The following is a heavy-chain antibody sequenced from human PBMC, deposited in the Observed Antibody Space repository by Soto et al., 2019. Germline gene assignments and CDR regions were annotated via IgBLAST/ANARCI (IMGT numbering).Heavy chain of an antibody. CDR1: GFTFSSYG. CDR3: AKVPLGARYYYYGIDV. V-gene: IGHV3-30*18. D-gene: IGHD3-16*01. J-gene: IGHJ6*02. Sequence: PGGSLRLSCAASGFTFSSYGMHWVRQAPGKGLEWVAVISYDGSNKYYADSVKGRFTISRDNSKNTLYLQMNSLRAEDTAVYYCAKVPLGARYYYYGIDVWGQGTTVTVSS. CDR2: ISYDGSNK.